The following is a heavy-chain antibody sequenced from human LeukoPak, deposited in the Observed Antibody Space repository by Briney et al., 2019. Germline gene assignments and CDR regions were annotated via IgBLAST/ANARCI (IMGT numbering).Heavy chain of an antibody. J-gene: IGHJ3*02. D-gene: IGHD1-26*01. V-gene: IGHV5-51*01. Sequence: GESLKISCQVSGYIFTNYWIGWVRQMPGKGLEWMGIIYPGDSDTIYSPSFQGQVTISADKSTSTANLQWSSLKASDTAMYYCARSGGNYYSIWGQGTMVTVSS. CDR1: GYIFTNYW. CDR3: ARSGGNYYSI. CDR2: IYPGDSDT.